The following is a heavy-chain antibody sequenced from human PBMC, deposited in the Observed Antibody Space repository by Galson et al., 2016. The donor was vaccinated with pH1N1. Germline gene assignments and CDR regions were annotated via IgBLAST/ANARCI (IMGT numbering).Heavy chain of an antibody. J-gene: IGHJ4*02. Sequence: SLRLSCAASGFTFSAYAMHWVRQAPGKGLEYVSVIGSNVRTTYYADSVNGRFTISRDNSKNTVYLQMGSLRAEDMAVYYCTRDAGGYSDFDYWGQGALVTVSS. CDR2: IGSNVRTT. CDR1: GFTFSAYA. D-gene: IGHD1-26*01. CDR3: TRDAGGYSDFDY. V-gene: IGHV3-64*02.